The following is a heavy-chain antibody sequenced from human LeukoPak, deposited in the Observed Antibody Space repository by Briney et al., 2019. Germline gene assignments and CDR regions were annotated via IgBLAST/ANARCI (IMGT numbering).Heavy chain of an antibody. J-gene: IGHJ4*02. CDR1: GYTFTGYY. Sequence: GASVKVSFKASGYTFTGYYMHWVRQAPGQGLEWMGWINPNSGGTNYAQKFQGRVTMTRDTSISTAHMELSRLRSDDTAVYYCARVRPYVFDYWGQGTLVTVSS. CDR2: INPNSGGT. D-gene: IGHD3-16*01. V-gene: IGHV1-2*02. CDR3: ARVRPYVFDY.